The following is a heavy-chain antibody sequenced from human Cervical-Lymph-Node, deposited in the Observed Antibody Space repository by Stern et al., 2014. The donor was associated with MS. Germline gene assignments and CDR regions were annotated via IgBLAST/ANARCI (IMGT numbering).Heavy chain of an antibody. D-gene: IGHD6-6*01. J-gene: IGHJ4*02. V-gene: IGHV3-21*01. Sequence: EVQLVQSGGGLVKPGGSLRLSCAASGFTFSSYSMNWVRQAPGKGLEWVSSISSGSGYIYYADSLKGRFTIPRDNAKNSLYLQMNSLRAEDTAVYYCAREYSSSPRIDYWGQGTLVTVSS. CDR2: ISSGSGYI. CDR1: GFTFSSYS. CDR3: AREYSSSPRIDY.